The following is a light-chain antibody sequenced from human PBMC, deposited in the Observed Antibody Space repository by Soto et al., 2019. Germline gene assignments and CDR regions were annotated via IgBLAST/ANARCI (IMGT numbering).Light chain of an antibody. J-gene: IGKJ1*01. CDR1: QSISSW. CDR3: QQYNSYQWT. CDR2: DAS. Sequence: QMTQSPSTLSVSVGDRVTITCRASQSISSWLAWYQQKPGKAPKLLIYDASSLESGVPSRFSGSGSGTEITLTISSLQPDDFATYYCQQYNSYQWTFGQGTKVEIK. V-gene: IGKV1-5*01.